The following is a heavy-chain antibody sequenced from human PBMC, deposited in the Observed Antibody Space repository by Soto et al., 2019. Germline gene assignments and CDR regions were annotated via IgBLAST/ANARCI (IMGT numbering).Heavy chain of an antibody. CDR1: GYTFTSYG. Sequence: ASVKVSCKPSGYTFTSYGITWVRQAAGQGLEWVGWINTYNGATNYAQKLQGRVTMTSDTSTSTAYMELRSLRSDDTAVYFCARYCSAGSCNKGVPEYWGQGTLVIVSS. CDR3: ARYCSAGSCNKGVPEY. CDR2: INTYNGAT. D-gene: IGHD2-15*01. J-gene: IGHJ4*02. V-gene: IGHV1-18*01.